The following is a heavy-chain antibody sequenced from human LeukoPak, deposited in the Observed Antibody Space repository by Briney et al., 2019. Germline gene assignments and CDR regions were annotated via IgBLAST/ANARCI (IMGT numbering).Heavy chain of an antibody. CDR1: GFTFSSFG. CDR3: ARAGNAFDI. CDR2: IWYDGSDK. V-gene: IGHV3-33*01. D-gene: IGHD6-13*01. Sequence: GGSLRLSCAASGFTFSSFGMHWVRQAPGKGLEWAAVIWYDGSDKYYADSVKGRFTISRDNSKNTLYLQMNSLRAEDTAVYYCARAGNAFDIWGQGTMVTVSS. J-gene: IGHJ3*02.